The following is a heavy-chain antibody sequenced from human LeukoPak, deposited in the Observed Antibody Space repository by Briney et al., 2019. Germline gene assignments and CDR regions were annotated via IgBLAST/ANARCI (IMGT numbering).Heavy chain of an antibody. CDR1: GGSISSYY. D-gene: IGHD6-19*01. Sequence: SETLSLTCTVSGGSISSYYWSSIWQPAGKGLEWIGRIYNSGSTTYTPSLKSRVTMSVDTSKNQFSLKLSSVTAADTAVYYCARGGSSGWFYDYWGQGTLVTVSS. CDR3: ARGGSSGWFYDY. J-gene: IGHJ4*02. CDR2: IYNSGST. V-gene: IGHV4-4*07.